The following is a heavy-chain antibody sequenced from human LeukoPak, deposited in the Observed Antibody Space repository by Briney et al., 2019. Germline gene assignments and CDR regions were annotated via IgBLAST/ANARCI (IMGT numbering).Heavy chain of an antibody. Sequence: GASVKVSFTASGYTFTGYYMHWVRQAPGQGLEWMGWINPNSGGTNYAQKFQGRVTMTRDTSISTAYMELSRLRSDDTAVYYCARVQYSTSYYYGMDVWGQGTTVTVSS. CDR2: INPNSGGT. V-gene: IGHV1-2*02. J-gene: IGHJ6*02. D-gene: IGHD6-6*01. CDR3: ARVQYSTSYYYGMDV. CDR1: GYTFTGYY.